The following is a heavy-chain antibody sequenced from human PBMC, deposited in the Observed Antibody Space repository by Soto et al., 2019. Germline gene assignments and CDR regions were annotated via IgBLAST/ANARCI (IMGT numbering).Heavy chain of an antibody. Sequence: QVQLVQSGTEVKKPGASVKVSCQASGYSISAYYIHWVRQAPRQGLEWMGWIDPKNGGTVSAQKFQGSLTMTRDTSISTVYMDLSGLTSDGTALYYCGRDDYGIFPYWGQGSLVTVSS. J-gene: IGHJ4*02. CDR2: IDPKNGGT. V-gene: IGHV1-2*02. D-gene: IGHD3-10*01. CDR1: GYSISAYY. CDR3: GRDDYGIFPY.